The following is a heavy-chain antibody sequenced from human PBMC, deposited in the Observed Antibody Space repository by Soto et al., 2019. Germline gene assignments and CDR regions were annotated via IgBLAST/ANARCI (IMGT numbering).Heavy chain of an antibody. D-gene: IGHD3-10*01. J-gene: IGHJ4*02. V-gene: IGHV3-30*19. CDR3: ARLGTTGRLDV. CDR1: GFTFRSYV. CDR2: TSYDGSNK. Sequence: QVQLVESGGGVVQPGTSLRLSCVGSGFTFRSYVIHWVRQAPGKGLEWVALTSYDGSNKYYDDSVKGRFTISRDNSRNTVDLQLDSWRLEDTAFYYCARLGTTGRLDVWGQGTLVSVSS.